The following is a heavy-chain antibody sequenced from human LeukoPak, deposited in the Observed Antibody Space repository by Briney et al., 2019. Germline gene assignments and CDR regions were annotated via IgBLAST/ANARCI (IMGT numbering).Heavy chain of an antibody. CDR1: EYIFTNYR. D-gene: IGHD3-22*01. CDR2: IYPGGSDT. J-gene: IGHJ4*02. Sequence: GPSLKISSRASEYIFTNYRIAWVRQMLEKGLKWMGIIYPGGSDTPYTPSFQDGVPIPADESIRAVYLQWDALKASDTAMYYCARLDEGFYYDDAGFNFWGQGTLVPVSS. CDR3: ARLDEGFYYDDAGFNF. V-gene: IGHV5-51*01.